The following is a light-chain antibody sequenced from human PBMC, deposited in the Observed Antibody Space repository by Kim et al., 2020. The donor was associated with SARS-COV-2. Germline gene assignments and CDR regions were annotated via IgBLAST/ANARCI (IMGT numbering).Light chain of an antibody. V-gene: IGLV3-9*01. CDR3: QVWDSRTLV. CDR1: NIENKN. J-gene: IGLJ2*01. Sequence: SYELTQPLSVSVALGQTATIPCGGNNIENKNVHWYHQRPGQAPVLVMYRDKKRPSGIPERLSGSNSGNTATLTISRVEAGDEGDYYCQVWDSRTLVFGGGTKLTVL. CDR2: RDK.